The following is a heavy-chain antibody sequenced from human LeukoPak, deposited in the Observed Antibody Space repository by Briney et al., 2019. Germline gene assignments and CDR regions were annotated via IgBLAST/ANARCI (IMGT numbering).Heavy chain of an antibody. CDR1: GGSISSYY. CDR3: ARESIAAPNFDY. J-gene: IGHJ4*02. CDR2: IYTSGST. D-gene: IGHD6-6*01. Sequence: SETLSLTCTVSGGSISSYYWSWIRQPAGKGLEWIWRIYTSGSTNYNPSLKSRVTMSVDTSKNQFSLKLSSVTAADTAVYYCARESIAAPNFDYWGQGTLVTVSS. V-gene: IGHV4-4*07.